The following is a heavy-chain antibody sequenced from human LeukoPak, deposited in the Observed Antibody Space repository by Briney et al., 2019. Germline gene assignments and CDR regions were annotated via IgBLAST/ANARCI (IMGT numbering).Heavy chain of an antibody. CDR3: ARDDIVVVPGNWFDP. CDR1: GFTFSSYS. Sequence: GGSLRLSCAASGFTFSSYSMNWVRQAPGKGLEGVSSVSSSSSYIYYADSVKGRFTISRDNAKNSLYLQMNSLRAEDTAVYYCARDDIVVVPGNWFDPWGRGTLVTVSS. V-gene: IGHV3-21*01. J-gene: IGHJ5*02. CDR2: VSSSSSYI. D-gene: IGHD2-2*01.